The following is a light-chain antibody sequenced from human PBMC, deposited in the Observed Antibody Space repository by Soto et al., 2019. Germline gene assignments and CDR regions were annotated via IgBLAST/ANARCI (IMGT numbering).Light chain of an antibody. CDR3: QQYGNSPPIT. J-gene: IGKJ4*01. Sequence: EIVFTQSPGTLSLSPGERVTLPCRASQSVSSNYLAWYQQKPGQAPRLIIYGASTRATGIPDRFSGSGSGTDFTLTISRLEPEDFALYYCQQYGNSPPITFGGGTKVDIK. V-gene: IGKV3-20*01. CDR1: QSVSSNY. CDR2: GAS.